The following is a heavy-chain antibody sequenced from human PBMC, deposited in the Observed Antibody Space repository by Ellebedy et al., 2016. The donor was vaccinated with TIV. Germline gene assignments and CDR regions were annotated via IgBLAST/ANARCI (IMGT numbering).Heavy chain of an antibody. CDR1: GFIFSNYG. J-gene: IGHJ4*02. D-gene: IGHD2-21*02. V-gene: IGHV3-33*01. CDR2: IWYDGGNK. CDR3: ARNRHVERGDCLDY. Sequence: GESLKISCEASGFIFSNYGMHWVRPAPGKGLEWVAFIWYDGGNKYYADSVKGRFTISRDNSKNTLYLQMNNLGADDTAVFYCARNRHVERGDCLDYWGQGTLVTVSS.